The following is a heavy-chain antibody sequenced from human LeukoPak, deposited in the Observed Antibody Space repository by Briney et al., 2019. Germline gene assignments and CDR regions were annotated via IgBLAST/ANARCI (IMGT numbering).Heavy chain of an antibody. CDR2: INHSGST. V-gene: IGHV4-34*01. J-gene: IGHJ4*02. CDR1: GGSFSGYY. Sequence: SETLSLTCAVYGGSFSGYYWSWIRQPPGKGLEWIGEINHSGSTNYNPSLKSRVTISVDTSKNQFSLKLSSATAADTAVYYCPLIDYYDSSGYLNDYWGQGTLVTVSS. CDR3: PLIDYYDSSGYLNDY. D-gene: IGHD3-22*01.